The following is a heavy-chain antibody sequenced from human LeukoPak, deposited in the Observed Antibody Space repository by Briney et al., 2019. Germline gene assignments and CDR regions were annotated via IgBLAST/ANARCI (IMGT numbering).Heavy chain of an antibody. CDR2: IYHSGSN. CDR1: GGSLSSSNW. V-gene: IGHV4-4*02. Sequence: PSGTLSLTCAVSGGSLSSSNWWRGVRPPPGKGLEWIGEIYHSGSNNYNPSLKSRVTISVDKSKNQFSLKLSSVTAADTAVYYCARSEDDYGDYGAVDYWGQGTLVTVSS. J-gene: IGHJ4*02. CDR3: ARSEDDYGDYGAVDY. D-gene: IGHD4-17*01.